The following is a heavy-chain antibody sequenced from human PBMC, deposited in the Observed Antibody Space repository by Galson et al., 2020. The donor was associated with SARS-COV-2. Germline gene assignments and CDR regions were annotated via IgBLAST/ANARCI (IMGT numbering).Heavy chain of an antibody. CDR2: IYYSGSA. Sequence: ASETLSLTYTVSSGSIRSHYGSWVRQPPGKRLEWIGYIYYSGSANYNPSLKSRATISVDTSKNQFSLKLTSVTAADTAVYYCARDGSGTYPSLDYWGQGTLVTVSS. V-gene: IGHV4-59*11. CDR1: SGSIRSHY. CDR3: ARDGSGTYPSLDY. J-gene: IGHJ4*02. D-gene: IGHD1-26*01.